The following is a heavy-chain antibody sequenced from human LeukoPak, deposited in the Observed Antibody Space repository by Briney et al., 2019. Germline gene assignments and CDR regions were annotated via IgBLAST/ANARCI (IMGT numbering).Heavy chain of an antibody. J-gene: IGHJ4*02. CDR2: IVGSSSNI. V-gene: IGHV3-48*04. CDR3: AADSPETAAFDY. D-gene: IGHD1-1*01. CDR1: GFSFSTYS. Sequence: GGSLRLSCTASGFSFSTYSMNWVRQAPGKGLEWVSYIVGSSSNIYYADSVKGRFTISRDNAKNSLYLQMDSLRAEDTAVYYCAADSPETAAFDYWGQGTLVTVSS.